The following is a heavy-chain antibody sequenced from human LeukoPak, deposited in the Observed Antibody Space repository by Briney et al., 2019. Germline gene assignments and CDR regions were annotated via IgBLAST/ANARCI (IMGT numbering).Heavy chain of an antibody. V-gene: IGHV1-2*02. J-gene: IGHJ4*02. CDR3: AISPRRPAAIGPY. Sequence: AASVKVSCKASGYTFINYYIHWVRQAPGQGLEWMGCINPNTGATHYAQRFQGRVTVTRDTSISTAYMELSRLRSDDTAVYYCAISPRRPAAIGPYWGQGTLVTVSS. D-gene: IGHD2-2*01. CDR2: INPNTGAT. CDR1: GYTFINYY.